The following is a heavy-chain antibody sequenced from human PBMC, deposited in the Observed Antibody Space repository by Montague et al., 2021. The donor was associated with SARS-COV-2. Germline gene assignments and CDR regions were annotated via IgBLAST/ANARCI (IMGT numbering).Heavy chain of an antibody. V-gene: IGHV3-21*01. Sequence: SLRLSCAASGFTFSSYSMNWVRQAPGKGLEWVSSISTSSSYIYYADSVKGRSTISRDNAKNSLYLQMNSLRAVDAAVYYCANLYSYGSWGQGTLVTVSS. CDR2: ISTSSSYI. CDR1: GFTFSSYS. J-gene: IGHJ4*02. D-gene: IGHD5-18*01. CDR3: ANLYSYGS.